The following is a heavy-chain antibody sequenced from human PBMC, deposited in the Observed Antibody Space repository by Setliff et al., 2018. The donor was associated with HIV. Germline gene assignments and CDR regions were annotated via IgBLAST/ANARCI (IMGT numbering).Heavy chain of an antibody. CDR2: IYTSGST. Sequence: SETLSLTCTVSGGSISSGSFYWSWIRQPAGKGLEWIGHIYTSGSTNYNPSLESRVSISVDTSKNQFSLRLSSVTAADTAVYYCARGHTWNYYGGDYFDYWGQGSLVTVSS. V-gene: IGHV4-61*09. CDR1: GGSISSGSFY. J-gene: IGHJ4*02. D-gene: IGHD1-7*01. CDR3: ARGHTWNYYGGDYFDY.